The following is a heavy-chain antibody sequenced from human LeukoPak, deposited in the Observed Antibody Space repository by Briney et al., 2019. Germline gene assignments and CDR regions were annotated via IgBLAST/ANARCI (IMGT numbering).Heavy chain of an antibody. D-gene: IGHD3-22*01. CDR2: MYLSGTT. CDR1: GDSINSLDL. V-gene: IGHV4-4*02. J-gene: IGHJ4*02. CDR3: AGLVGRYSSGLYYYYFDY. Sequence: SETLSLTCTVSGDSINSLDLWSWVRQPPGKGLEWIGEMYLSGTTHSNPSVKSRVTISIDKSKNQFFLNLGSVTAADTAVYYCAGLVGRYSSGLYYYYFDYWGQGTLVTVSS.